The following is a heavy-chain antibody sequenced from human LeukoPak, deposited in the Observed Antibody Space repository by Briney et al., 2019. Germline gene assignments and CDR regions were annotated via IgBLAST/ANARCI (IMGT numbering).Heavy chain of an antibody. J-gene: IGHJ5*02. CDR1: GGSISSYY. D-gene: IGHD6-13*01. V-gene: IGHV4-59*01. Sequence: PSETLSLTCTVSGGSISSYYWSWIRQPPGKGLEWLGYIYYSGSTNYNPSLKSRVTISVDTSKNQFSLKLSSVTAADTAVYYCARAIAAAGTFWFDPWGQGTLVTVSS. CDR2: IYYSGST. CDR3: ARAIAAAGTFWFDP.